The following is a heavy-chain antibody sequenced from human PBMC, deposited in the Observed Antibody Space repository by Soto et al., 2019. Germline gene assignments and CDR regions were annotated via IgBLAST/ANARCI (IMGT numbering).Heavy chain of an antibody. D-gene: IGHD3-3*01. J-gene: IGHJ4*02. Sequence: QVQLQESGPGLVKPSETLSLTCSVSGGSIGSYYWSWIRQPPGKGLEWIGYIYYSGSTNYNPSLSSRVTLSVDTSKNQFALKLSSVTAADTAGYYCARGGWRQIDYWGQGTLVTVSS. CDR3: ARGGWRQIDY. CDR2: IYYSGST. CDR1: GGSIGSYY. V-gene: IGHV4-59*08.